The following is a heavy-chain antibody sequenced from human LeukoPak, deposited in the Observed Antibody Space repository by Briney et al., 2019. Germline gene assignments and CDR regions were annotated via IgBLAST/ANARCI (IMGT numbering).Heavy chain of an antibody. CDR3: ARSTWLLDK. Sequence: SETLSLTCTVSGGSISPYYWSWIRQPPGKGLEWIGYIYYSGSTNYNPSLKSRVTISLDTSKNQFSLQLSSVTAADTAVYYCARSTWLLDKWGQGTLVTVSS. J-gene: IGHJ4*02. D-gene: IGHD3-22*01. V-gene: IGHV4-59*01. CDR2: IYYSGST. CDR1: GGSISPYY.